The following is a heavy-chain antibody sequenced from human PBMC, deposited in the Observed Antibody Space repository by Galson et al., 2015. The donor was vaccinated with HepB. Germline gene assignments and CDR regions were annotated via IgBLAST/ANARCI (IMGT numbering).Heavy chain of an antibody. CDR3: TRDRRGGATPFCTPAH. CDR1: GFTFGDYA. V-gene: IGHV3-49*03. J-gene: IGHJ1*01. D-gene: IGHD1-26*01. CDR2: IRSKAYGGTT. Sequence: SLRLSCAASGFTFGDYAMSWFRQAPGKGLEWVGFIRSKAYGGTTEYAASVKGRFTISRDDSKSIAYLQMNSLKTEDTAVYYCTRDRRGGATPFCTPAHWGQGTLVTVSS.